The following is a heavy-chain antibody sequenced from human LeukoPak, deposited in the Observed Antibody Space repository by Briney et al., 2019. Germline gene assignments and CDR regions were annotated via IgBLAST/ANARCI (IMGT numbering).Heavy chain of an antibody. CDR3: ARDTYSGSFNWFDP. CDR2: INPNSGGT. V-gene: IGHV1-2*02. D-gene: IGHD1-26*01. CDR1: GYTFTGYY. Sequence: ASVKVSCKTSGYTFTGYYMHWVRQAPGQGLEWMGWINPNSGGTSYAQKFQGRVTMTRDTSISTAYMELSRLRSDDTAVYYCARDTYSGSFNWFDPWGQGTLVTVSS. J-gene: IGHJ5*02.